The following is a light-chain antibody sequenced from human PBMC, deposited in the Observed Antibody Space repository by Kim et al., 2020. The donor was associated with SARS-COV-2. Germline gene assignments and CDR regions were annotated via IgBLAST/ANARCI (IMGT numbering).Light chain of an antibody. Sequence: EIVLTQSPATLSLSPGERATLSCGASQTASGRYLAWYQQKLGLAPRLLIYDASTRATGIPDRFSGSGSGTDFTLTISRLEPEDFAVYYCKQYGTSPFTFGPGTKVAIK. CDR1: QTASGRY. CDR3: KQYGTSPFT. V-gene: IGKV3D-20*01. J-gene: IGKJ3*01. CDR2: DAS.